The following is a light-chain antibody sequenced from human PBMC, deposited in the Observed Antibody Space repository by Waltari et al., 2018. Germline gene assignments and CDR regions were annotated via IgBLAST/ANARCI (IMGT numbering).Light chain of an antibody. J-gene: IGKJ4*01. CDR3: QQYNNWPPST. Sequence: IVMTQSPATLSVSPGERATLYCRASQRVSSNLAWYQQKPGQAPRLLSYRSSTRATGIPARFSGSGSGTEFTLTISSLQSEDFAVYYCQQYNNWPPSTFGGGTKVEIK. CDR1: QRVSSN. CDR2: RSS. V-gene: IGKV3-15*01.